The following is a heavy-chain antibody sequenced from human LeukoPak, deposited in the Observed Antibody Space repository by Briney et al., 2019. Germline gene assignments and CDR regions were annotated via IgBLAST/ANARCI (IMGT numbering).Heavy chain of an antibody. D-gene: IGHD4-17*01. J-gene: IGHJ4*02. CDR2: IKQDGSEK. V-gene: IGHV3-7*01. Sequence: GGSLRLSCAASGFTFSSYWMSWVRQAPGKGLEWVANIKQDGSEKYYVDPVKGRFTISRDNAKNSLYLQMNSLRAEDTAVYYCARASPYGDYGLDYWGQGTLVTVSS. CDR1: GFTFSSYW. CDR3: ARASPYGDYGLDY.